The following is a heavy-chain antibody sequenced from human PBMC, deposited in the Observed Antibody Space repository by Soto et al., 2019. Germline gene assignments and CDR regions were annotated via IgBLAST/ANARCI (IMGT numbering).Heavy chain of an antibody. Sequence: PSETLSLTCTVSGGSMSSYYWSWIRQPPGKGLEWIGYIYYSGSTNYNPSLKSRVTISVDTSKNQFSLKLSSVTAADTAVYYCARTSYDSSGTAADPWGQGTLVTVSS. J-gene: IGHJ5*02. D-gene: IGHD3-22*01. V-gene: IGHV4-59*12. CDR2: IYYSGST. CDR3: ARTSYDSSGTAADP. CDR1: GGSMSSYY.